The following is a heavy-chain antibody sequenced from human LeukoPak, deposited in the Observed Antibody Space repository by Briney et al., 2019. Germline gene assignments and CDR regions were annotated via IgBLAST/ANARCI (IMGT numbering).Heavy chain of an antibody. J-gene: IGHJ4*02. CDR3: ARDIGVSQFDY. CDR1: GYTFTSYG. Sequence: ASEKVSCRASGYTFTSYGISWVRQAPGQGLEWMGWISGYNGKTEYAQKLQGRLTMTTDTSTSTAYMELRSLTSDDTAVYYCARDIGVSQFDYWGQGTLVTVSS. D-gene: IGHD3-10*01. V-gene: IGHV1-18*01. CDR2: ISGYNGKT.